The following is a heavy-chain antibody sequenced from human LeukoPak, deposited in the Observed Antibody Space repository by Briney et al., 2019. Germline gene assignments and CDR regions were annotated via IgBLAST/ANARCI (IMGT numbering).Heavy chain of an antibody. J-gene: IGHJ4*02. CDR1: GFNFSKYA. CDR3: AKSLKGWFVRYFDY. D-gene: IGHD3-10*01. CDR2: ISGDGGST. Sequence: PGGSLSCTCAASGFNFSKYAMNWVRQAPGKGLEWVSDISGDGGSTYYADSVKGRLPISRDNSRNTLYLQMHSLRGEDTAIYYCAKSLKGWFVRYFDYWGQGILDSVSS. V-gene: IGHV3-23*01.